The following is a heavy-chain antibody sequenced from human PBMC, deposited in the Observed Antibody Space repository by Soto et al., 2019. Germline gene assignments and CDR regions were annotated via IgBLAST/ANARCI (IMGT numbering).Heavy chain of an antibody. CDR2: IRSKANSYAT. J-gene: IGHJ4*02. Sequence: EVQLVESGGGLVQPGGSLNLSCAASGFTFSGSAMHWVRQASGKGLEWVGRIRSKANSYATAYAASVKGRFTISRDDSKNTAYLQMNSLKNEDTAVYYCTSLSIAARPFDYWGQGTLVTVSS. D-gene: IGHD6-6*01. CDR3: TSLSIAARPFDY. CDR1: GFTFSGSA. V-gene: IGHV3-73*02.